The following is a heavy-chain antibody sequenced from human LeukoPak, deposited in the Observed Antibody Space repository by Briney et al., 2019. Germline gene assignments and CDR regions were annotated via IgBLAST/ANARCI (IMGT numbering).Heavy chain of an antibody. Sequence: ASVKVSCKASGYTFSSYGIAWVRQAPGQGLEWMGWISGYNGNTNYAQKLQGRVSMTTDTSTTTAYMELRSLRSDDTAVYYCARRMGAIGDFDYWGQGTLVTVYS. D-gene: IGHD1-26*01. CDR2: ISGYNGNT. V-gene: IGHV1-18*01. CDR1: GYTFSSYG. J-gene: IGHJ4*02. CDR3: ARRMGAIGDFDY.